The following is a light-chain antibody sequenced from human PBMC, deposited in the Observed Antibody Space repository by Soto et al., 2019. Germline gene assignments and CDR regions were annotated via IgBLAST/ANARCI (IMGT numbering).Light chain of an antibody. CDR3: QQYYSTPLWP. CDR1: QSVLYSSNNKNY. V-gene: IGKV4-1*01. CDR2: WAS. J-gene: IGKJ1*01. Sequence: DIVMTQSPDSLAVSLGERATINCKSSQSVLYSSNNKNYLAWYQQKPGQPPKLLIYWASTRESGVPDRFSGSGSGTDLTLTISSLQAEDVAVYYCQQYYSTPLWPFGQGTKVEIK.